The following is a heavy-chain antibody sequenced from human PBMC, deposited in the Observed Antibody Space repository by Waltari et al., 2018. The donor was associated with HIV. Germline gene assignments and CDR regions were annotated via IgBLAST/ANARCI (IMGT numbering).Heavy chain of an antibody. Sequence: QVQLQESGPGLVKPSETLSLTCTVSGGSISSYYWSWIRQPPGKGLEWIGYIYYSGSNNYNPSLKSRVTISVDTSKNQFSLKLSSVTAADTAVYYCAIKVGGVHYWGQGTLVTVSS. V-gene: IGHV4-59*01. CDR1: GGSISSYY. CDR2: IYYSGSN. J-gene: IGHJ4*02. CDR3: AIKVGGVHY. D-gene: IGHD3-16*01.